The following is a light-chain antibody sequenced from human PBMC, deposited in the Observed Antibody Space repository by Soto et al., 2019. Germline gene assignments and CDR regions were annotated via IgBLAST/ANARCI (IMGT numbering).Light chain of an antibody. CDR2: GNT. J-gene: IGLJ3*02. Sequence: QSVLTQPPSVSAAPGQRVTISCSGSTSNIGNNYVSWYQQFPGTAPKILIYGNTKRYSGIPDRFSGSKSATSATLGITGLQTGDEAEYFCGTWDSSLNSWVFGAGTKLTVL. V-gene: IGLV1-51*01. CDR3: GTWDSSLNSWV. CDR1: TSNIGNNY.